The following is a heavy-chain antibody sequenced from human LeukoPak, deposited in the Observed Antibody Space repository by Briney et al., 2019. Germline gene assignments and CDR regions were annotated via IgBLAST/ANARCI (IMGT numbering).Heavy chain of an antibody. J-gene: IGHJ4*02. V-gene: IGHV3-53*01. CDR2: IYSGGST. CDR3: ARVSDGCYDS. D-gene: IGHD3-22*01. CDR1: GFTVSSNY. Sequence: GGSLRLSCAASGFTVSSNYMSWVRQAPGKGLEWVSVIYSGGSTYYADSVKGRFTISRDNSKNTLYLQMNSPRAEDTAVYYCARVSDGCYDSWGQGTLVTVSS.